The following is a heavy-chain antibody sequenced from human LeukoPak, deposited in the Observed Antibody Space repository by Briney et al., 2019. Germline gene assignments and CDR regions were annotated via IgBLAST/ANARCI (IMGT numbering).Heavy chain of an antibody. V-gene: IGHV4-38-2*02. Sequence: SETLSLTCTVSGYSISSGYYWGWIRQPPGKGLEWIGSIYHSGTTYYNPSLKSRVTTSVDTSKNQFSLKLSSVTAADTAVYYCASMEAVAGTVTFDYWGQGTLVTVSS. D-gene: IGHD6-19*01. CDR3: ASMEAVAGTVTFDY. CDR1: GYSISSGYY. J-gene: IGHJ4*02. CDR2: IYHSGTT.